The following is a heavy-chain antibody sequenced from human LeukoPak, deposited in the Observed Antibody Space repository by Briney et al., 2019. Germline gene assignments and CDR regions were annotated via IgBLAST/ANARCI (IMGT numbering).Heavy chain of an antibody. CDR2: ISSRANTI. CDR3: ARSHHDFWSGKYYYYYMDI. D-gene: IGHD3-3*01. Sequence: PGGSLRLSCETSGFTFSDYYMTWIRQAPGKGLEWLSYISSRANTIYYADSVKGRFTISRDNAKKSLYLQMNSLRAEDTAVYYCARSHHDFWSGKYYYYYMDIWGNGTTVTVSS. CDR1: GFTFSDYY. J-gene: IGHJ6*03. V-gene: IGHV3-11*04.